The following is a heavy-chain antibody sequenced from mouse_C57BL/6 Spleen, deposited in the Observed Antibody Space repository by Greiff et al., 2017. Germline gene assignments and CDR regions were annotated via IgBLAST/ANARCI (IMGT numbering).Heavy chain of an antibody. D-gene: IGHD2-3*01. V-gene: IGHV2-2*01. CDR3: ARKGGLLPYYAMDY. CDR1: GFSLTSYG. CDR2: IWSGGST. J-gene: IGHJ4*01. Sequence: VKLVESGPGLVQPSQSLSITCTVSGFSLTSYGVHWVRQSPGKGLEWLGVIWSGGSTDYNAAFISRLSISKDNSKSQVFFQMNSLQADDTAIYYCARKGGLLPYYAMDYWGQGTSVTVSS.